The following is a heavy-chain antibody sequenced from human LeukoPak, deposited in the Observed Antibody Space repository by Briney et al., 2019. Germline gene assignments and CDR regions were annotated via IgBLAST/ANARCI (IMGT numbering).Heavy chain of an antibody. V-gene: IGHV4-4*02. CDR1: GGSISSSNW. D-gene: IGHD3-22*01. Sequence: PSETLSLTCAVSGGSISSSNWWSWVRQPPGKGLEWIGEIYHSGSTNYNPSLKSRVTISVDTSKNQFSLKLSSVTAADTAVYYCARSDDSSGYYDYWGQGTLVTVSS. CDR3: ARSDDSSGYYDY. CDR2: IYHSGST. J-gene: IGHJ4*02.